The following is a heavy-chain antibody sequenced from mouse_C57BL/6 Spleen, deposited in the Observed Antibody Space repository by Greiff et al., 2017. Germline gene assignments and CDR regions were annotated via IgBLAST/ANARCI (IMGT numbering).Heavy chain of an antibody. CDR2: FYPGSGSI. CDR1: GYTFTEYT. D-gene: IGHD1-1*01. Sequence: QVQLQQSGAELVKPGASVKLSCKASGYTFTEYTIHWVKQRSGQGLEWIGWFYPGSGSIKYNEKFKDKATLTADKSSSTVYMEMSRLTSEDSAVYFCESHERERSSYGSSLYYFDYWGQGTSLTVSS. CDR3: ESHERERSSYGSSLYYFDY. V-gene: IGHV1-62-2*01. J-gene: IGHJ2*02.